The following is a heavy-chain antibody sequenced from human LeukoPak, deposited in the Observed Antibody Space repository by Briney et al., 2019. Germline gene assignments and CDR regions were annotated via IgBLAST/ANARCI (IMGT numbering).Heavy chain of an antibody. CDR1: GFTVSSNF. J-gene: IGHJ6*04. Sequence: PGGSLRLSCAASGFTVSSNFMSWVRQAPGKGLEWVSVIYSGGSTYYADSVKGRFTISRDNSKNTLYLQMNSLRAEDTAVYYCARVIVDFWSGYMDVWGKGTTVTVSS. V-gene: IGHV3-53*05. D-gene: IGHD3-3*01. CDR2: IYSGGST. CDR3: ARVIVDFWSGYMDV.